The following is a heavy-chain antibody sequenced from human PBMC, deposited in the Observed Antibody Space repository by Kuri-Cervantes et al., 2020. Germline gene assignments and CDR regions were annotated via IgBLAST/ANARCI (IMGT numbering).Heavy chain of an antibody. V-gene: IGHV3-30-3*01. CDR3: ARDWGGMVRGASLDY. Sequence: GESLKISCAASGFTFSRYAMHWVRQAPGKGLEWVAVISYDGTNKYYADSVKGRFTISRDNAKNSLYLQMNSLRAEDTAVYYCARDWGGMVRGASLDYWGQGTLVTVSS. D-gene: IGHD3-10*01. CDR2: ISYDGTNK. J-gene: IGHJ4*02. CDR1: GFTFSRYA.